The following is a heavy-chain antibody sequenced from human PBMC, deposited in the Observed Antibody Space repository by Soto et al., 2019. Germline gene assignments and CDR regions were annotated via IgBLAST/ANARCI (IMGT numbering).Heavy chain of an antibody. CDR2: IYHSGTF. D-gene: IGHD2-15*01. CDR3: VRSVPAATWAYNGMDV. J-gene: IGHJ6*02. V-gene: IGHV4-4*02. Sequence: QVRLKESGPGLVKPSGTLSLTCAVSGGSVASSSCWSWVRQAPGKGLEWIWGIYHSGTFNYNPSLASRVSVSVDKSTNKFTLNLNSVTAADTAVYYCVRSVPAATWAYNGMDVWGQGTTVTVSS. CDR1: GGSVASSSC.